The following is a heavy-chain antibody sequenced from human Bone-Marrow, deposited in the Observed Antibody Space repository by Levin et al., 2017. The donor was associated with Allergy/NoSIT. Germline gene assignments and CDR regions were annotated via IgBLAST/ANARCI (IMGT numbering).Heavy chain of an antibody. CDR1: GYTFSDYW. J-gene: IGHJ4*02. V-gene: IGHV3-74*01. CDR2: INSDGTSI. D-gene: IGHD2-15*01. Sequence: GESLKISCAASGYTFSDYWMHWVRQAPGKGLVWVSHINSDGTSITYADSVKGRFTISRDNAKNTLYLQMNSLRAEHTAVYFCARGRLRYCSGGTCNPGDYWGQGTLVTVSS. CDR3: ARGRLRYCSGGTCNPGDY.